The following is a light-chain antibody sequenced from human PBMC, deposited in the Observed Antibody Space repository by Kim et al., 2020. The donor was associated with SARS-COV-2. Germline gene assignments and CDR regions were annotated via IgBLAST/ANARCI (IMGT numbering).Light chain of an antibody. V-gene: IGLV4-60*02. J-gene: IGLJ3*02. Sequence: SAVKRTCTLSSGHSSHIIAWHQQQPGKAPRYLMKLEGSGSYNKGSGVPDRFSGSSSGADRYLTISSRQYEDEADYYCETWDSNTRVFGGGTQLTVL. CDR2: LEGSGSY. CDR1: SGHSSHI. CDR3: ETWDSNTRV.